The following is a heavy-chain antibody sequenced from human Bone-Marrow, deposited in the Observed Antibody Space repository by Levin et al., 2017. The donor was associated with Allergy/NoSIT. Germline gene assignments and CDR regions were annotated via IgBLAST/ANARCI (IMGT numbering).Heavy chain of an antibody. V-gene: IGHV4-4*02. D-gene: IGHD3-10*01. Sequence: SETLSLTCAVSGGSISSSNWWSWVRQPPGKGLEWIGEIYHSGNTNYNPSLKSRVTMSVDRSKNQFSLELSSVTAADTAVYYCARDRFLTAVRGNVDVWGKGTTVTVSS. CDR2: IYHSGNT. J-gene: IGHJ6*04. CDR1: GGSISSSNW. CDR3: ARDRFLTAVRGNVDV.